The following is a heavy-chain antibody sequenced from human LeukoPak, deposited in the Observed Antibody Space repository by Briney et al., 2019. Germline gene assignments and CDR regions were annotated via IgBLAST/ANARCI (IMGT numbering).Heavy chain of an antibody. CDR2: ISSSSSTT. V-gene: IGHV3-48*02. Sequence: GGSLRLSCAASGFTFSSYSMNWVRQAPGRGLEWVSYISSSSSTTYYADSVKGRFTISRDNAKNSLYMQMNSLRDEDTAVYYCARVVVGYCSGVSCPWDYWGQGTLVTVSS. J-gene: IGHJ4*02. CDR3: ARVVVGYCSGVSCPWDY. CDR1: GFTFSSYS. D-gene: IGHD2-15*01.